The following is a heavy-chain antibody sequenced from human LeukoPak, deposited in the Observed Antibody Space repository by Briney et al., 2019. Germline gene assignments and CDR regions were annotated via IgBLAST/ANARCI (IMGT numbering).Heavy chain of an antibody. CDR1: GFTFSSYW. D-gene: IGHD3-10*01. CDR3: AKNYYCSGSYYNAGAFDI. CDR2: INTDGSST. V-gene: IGHV3-74*01. J-gene: IGHJ3*02. Sequence: GGSLRLSCAASGFTFSSYWMHWVRQAPGKGLVWVSRINTDGSSTSYADSVKGRFTISSDDAKNTLYLQMHSLRAEDTAVYYCAKNYYCSGSYYNAGAFDIWGQGTMVTVSS.